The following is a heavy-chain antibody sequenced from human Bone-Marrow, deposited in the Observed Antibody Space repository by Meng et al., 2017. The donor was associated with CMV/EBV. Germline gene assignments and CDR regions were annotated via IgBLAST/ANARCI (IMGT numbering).Heavy chain of an antibody. Sequence: GESLKISCAASGFTVSSNYMSWVRQAPGKGLEWVSVIYSGGSTYYADSVKGRFTISRDNSKNTLYLQMNSLRAEDTAVYYCARTPAPPVVISYYYGMDVWGQGTTVTVS. V-gene: IGHV3-53*01. CDR1: GFTVSSNY. D-gene: IGHD3-22*01. J-gene: IGHJ6*02. CDR3: ARTPAPPVVISYYYGMDV. CDR2: IYSGGST.